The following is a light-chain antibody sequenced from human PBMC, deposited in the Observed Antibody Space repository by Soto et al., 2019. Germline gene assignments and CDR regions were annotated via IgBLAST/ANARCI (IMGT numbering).Light chain of an antibody. J-gene: IGKJ1*01. CDR2: LGS. Sequence: DIVMTQSPLSLPVTPGEPASISCRSSQNLLYSNGYNYVAWYLQKPGQSPQLLIDLGSNRASGVPDRFSGSGSGTDFTLKISRVEAEDVGVYYCMQALQSRTFGQGTKVEIK. CDR3: MQALQSRT. CDR1: QNLLYSNGYNY. V-gene: IGKV2-28*01.